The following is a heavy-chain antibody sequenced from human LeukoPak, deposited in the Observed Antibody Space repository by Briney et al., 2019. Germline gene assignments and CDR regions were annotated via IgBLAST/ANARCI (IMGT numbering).Heavy chain of an antibody. Sequence: GGSLRLSCAASGFTFDDYAMHWVRQAPGKGLEWVSGISWNSGSIGYADSVKGRFTISRDNAKNSLYLQMNSLRAEDTALYYCARGNDAFDIWGQGTMATVSS. CDR2: ISWNSGSI. J-gene: IGHJ3*02. D-gene: IGHD3-10*01. CDR1: GFTFDDYA. CDR3: ARGNDAFDI. V-gene: IGHV3-9*01.